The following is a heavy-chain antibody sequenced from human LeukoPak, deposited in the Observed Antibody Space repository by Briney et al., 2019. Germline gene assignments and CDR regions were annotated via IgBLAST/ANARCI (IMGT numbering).Heavy chain of an antibody. CDR1: GYMFTGYY. Sequence: ASVRVSCKASGYMFTGYYIQWVRQAPGQGLEWMGWINPNSGDTNYAQKLQGRVTMTRDTSINTAYMELSRLRSDDSAHYYCARADYDGSGYSYFFDYWGPGTLITVSS. V-gene: IGHV1-2*02. CDR3: ARADYDGSGYSYFFDY. J-gene: IGHJ4*02. CDR2: INPNSGDT. D-gene: IGHD3-22*01.